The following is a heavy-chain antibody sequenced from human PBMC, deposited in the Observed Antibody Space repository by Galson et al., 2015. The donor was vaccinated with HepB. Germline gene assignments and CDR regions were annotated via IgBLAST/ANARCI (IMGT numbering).Heavy chain of an antibody. CDR3: AKSPPHLVSSWYYFDY. J-gene: IGHJ4*02. CDR1: GFTFSSYS. V-gene: IGHV3-48*01. CDR2: ISSSSSTI. Sequence: SLRLSCAASGFTFSSYSMDWVRQAPGKGLEWVSYISSSSSTIYYADSVKGRFSISRDNSKNTLYLQINGLRAEDTAVYYCAKSPPHLVSSWYYFDYWGQGTLVTVSS. D-gene: IGHD6-13*01.